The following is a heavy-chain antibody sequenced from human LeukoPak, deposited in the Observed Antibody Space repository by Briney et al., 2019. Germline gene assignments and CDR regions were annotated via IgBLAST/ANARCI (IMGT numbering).Heavy chain of an antibody. CDR3: ARDPYGGDYFDY. J-gene: IGHJ4*02. CDR1: GFTVSSNY. CDR2: IYSGGST. Sequence: SGGSLRLSCAASGFTVSSNYMSWVRQAPGKGLEWVSVIYSGGSTYYADSEKGRFTISRDNSKNTLYLQMNSLRAEDTAVYYCARDPYGGDYFDYWGQGTLVTVSS. D-gene: IGHD4-17*01. V-gene: IGHV3-53*01.